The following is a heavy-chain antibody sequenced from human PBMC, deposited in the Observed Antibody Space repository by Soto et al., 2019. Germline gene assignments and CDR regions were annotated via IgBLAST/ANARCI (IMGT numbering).Heavy chain of an antibody. D-gene: IGHD2-2*01. Sequence: QLQLQESGPGLVKPSETLSRTCTVSGGSISSSSSYWGWIRQPPGKGLEWIGSIYYSGSTYYNPSLKSRVTISVATSKNQFSLKLSSVTAADTAVCYCAIVVVPAAIFLQYFDYWGQGTLVTVSS. CDR3: AIVVVPAAIFLQYFDY. V-gene: IGHV4-39*01. J-gene: IGHJ4*02. CDR2: IYYSGST. CDR1: GGSISSSSSY.